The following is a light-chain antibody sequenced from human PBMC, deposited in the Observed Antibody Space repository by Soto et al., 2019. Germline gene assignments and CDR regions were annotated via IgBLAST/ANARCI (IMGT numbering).Light chain of an antibody. V-gene: IGKV3-20*01. J-gene: IGKJ1*01. Sequence: EIGLTQSPGTLYLSPGERATLSCKASQSLSSSQLAWYQQKPGQAPRLLIYGASSRATGIPDRISGSGSGTDFTLTISRLEAEDFAVYYCQQSRGSPLTFGQGTQVEIK. CDR1: QSLSSSQ. CDR2: GAS. CDR3: QQSRGSPLT.